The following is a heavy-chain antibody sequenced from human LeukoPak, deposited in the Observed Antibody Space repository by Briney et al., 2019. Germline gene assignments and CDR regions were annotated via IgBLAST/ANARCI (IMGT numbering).Heavy chain of an antibody. CDR2: ITGSGDGT. J-gene: IGHJ4*02. D-gene: IGHD3-10*01. Sequence: AGGSLRLSCAASGFTFSSYAMMWVRQAPGKRLEWVSSITGSGDGTYYADSVRGRFTISRDNSKNTLYLQVNSLRAEDTAVYFSVKGFVHPIYYFVYWGQGTLVTVSS. V-gene: IGHV3-23*01. CDR3: VKGFVHPIYYFVY. CDR1: GFTFSSYA.